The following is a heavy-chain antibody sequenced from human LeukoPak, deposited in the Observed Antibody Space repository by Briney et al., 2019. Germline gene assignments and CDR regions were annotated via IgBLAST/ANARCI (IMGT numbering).Heavy chain of an antibody. Sequence: PGGSLRLSCAASGFPFSIYAMSWLRQAPGKGLEWVSAISGSGGSTYYADSVKGRFTISRDNSKNTLYLQKNSLRAEDTAVYYCAKDDFRGRTGYWGQGTLVIASS. CDR3: AKDDFRGRTGY. CDR1: GFPFSIYA. V-gene: IGHV3-23*01. J-gene: IGHJ4*02. CDR2: ISGSGGST. D-gene: IGHD3-10*01.